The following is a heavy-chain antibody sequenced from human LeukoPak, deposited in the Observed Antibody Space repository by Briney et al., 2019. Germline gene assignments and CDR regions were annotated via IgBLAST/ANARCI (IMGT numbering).Heavy chain of an antibody. D-gene: IGHD4-17*01. J-gene: IGHJ4*01. CDR2: IYYSGNT. CDR1: GGSISSSAYY. Sequence: PSETLSLTCSVSGGSISSSAYYWGWIRQPPGQGLEWIGSIYYSGNTYYNPSLKSPVTISIDTSKNQFSLRLISVTAADTAVYYCARAPGTTFDYWGHGNMVTVSS. CDR3: ARAPGTTFDY. V-gene: IGHV4-39*07.